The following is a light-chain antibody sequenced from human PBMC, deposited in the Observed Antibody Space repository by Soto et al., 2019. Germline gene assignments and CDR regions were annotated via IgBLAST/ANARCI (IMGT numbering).Light chain of an antibody. J-gene: IGLJ3*02. Sequence: QAVLTQSSSASASLGSSVKLTCTLSSGHSNYIIAWHQQQPGKAPRYLMNLEVGGSYTKGSGLPDRFSSSSSGADRYLTINNPQSEHDADYFCETWDSNSRVFGRGTKLTVL. V-gene: IGLV4-60*03. CDR2: LEVGGSY. CDR1: SGHSNYI. CDR3: ETWDSNSRV.